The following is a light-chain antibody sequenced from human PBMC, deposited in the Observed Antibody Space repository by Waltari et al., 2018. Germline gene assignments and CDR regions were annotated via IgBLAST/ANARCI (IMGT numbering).Light chain of an antibody. Sequence: EIVLTQSPGALSLSPGETATLSCRASQSIGRTIAWYQQKPGQAPRLLIYATSTRATGIPDRFSGSGSETDFSLTIYRLEPEEFAVYYCQHYVRLPVTFGQGTKVEIK. CDR3: QHYVRLPVT. CDR1: QSIGRT. J-gene: IGKJ1*01. CDR2: ATS. V-gene: IGKV3-20*01.